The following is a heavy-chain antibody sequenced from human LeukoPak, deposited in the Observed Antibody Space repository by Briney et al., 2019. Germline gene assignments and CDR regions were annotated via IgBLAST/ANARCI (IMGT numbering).Heavy chain of an antibody. CDR1: GFTFSDHY. CDR2: NRNKANGHTT. J-gene: IGHJ4*02. Sequence: GGSLRLSCAASGFTFSDHYMDWVRQAPGTGLEWIGRNRNKANGHTTEYAASVKGRFTISRDDSQNSLFLQMNSLKTEDTAVYYCVRVRGSGWSQSYFDYWGQGTLVTVSS. D-gene: IGHD6-19*01. V-gene: IGHV3-72*01. CDR3: VRVRGSGWSQSYFDY.